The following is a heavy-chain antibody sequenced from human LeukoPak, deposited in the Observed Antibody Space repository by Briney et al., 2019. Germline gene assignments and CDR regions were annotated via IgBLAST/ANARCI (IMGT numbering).Heavy chain of an antibody. CDR2: INHSGST. CDR3: AREGSYSGSGSPPLDY. CDR1: GASFIDYY. D-gene: IGHD3-10*01. J-gene: IGHJ4*02. V-gene: IGHV4-34*01. Sequence: KSSQTLSLTCAVDGASFIDYYCGWIRQSPGKGLEWIGEINHSGSTNYNPSLKSRVTISLDTSKKQFSLKLTSVTAADTAMYYCAREGSYSGSGSPPLDYWGRGTLVTVSS.